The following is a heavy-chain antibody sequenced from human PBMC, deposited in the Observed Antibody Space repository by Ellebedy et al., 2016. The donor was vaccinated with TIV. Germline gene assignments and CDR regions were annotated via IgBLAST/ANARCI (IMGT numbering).Heavy chain of an antibody. D-gene: IGHD5-18*01. CDR3: ARNTGEQRYGYVYWELPYYMDV. CDR1: GASISPYY. CDR2: IYYTGST. J-gene: IGHJ6*03. V-gene: IGHV4-59*12. Sequence: SETLSLTXTVSGASISPYYWSWIRQPPGKGLEWIGYIYYTGSTNYNPSLKSRVTFSLDTSKNQFSLKLSSVTAADTAIYYCARNTGEQRYGYVYWELPYYMDVWGKGTTVTVSS.